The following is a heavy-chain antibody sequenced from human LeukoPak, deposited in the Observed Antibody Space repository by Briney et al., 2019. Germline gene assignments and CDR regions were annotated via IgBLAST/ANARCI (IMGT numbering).Heavy chain of an antibody. V-gene: IGHV1-69*04. CDR3: ARSDPLYYYDSSGYYNEGYFDY. CDR2: IIPILGIA. D-gene: IGHD3-22*01. Sequence: SVNVSCKASGGTFSSYAISWVRQAPGQGLEWMGRIIPILGIANYAQKFQGRVTITADKSTSTAYMELSSLRSEDTAVYYCARSDPLYYYDSSGYYNEGYFDYWGQGTLVTVSS. J-gene: IGHJ4*02. CDR1: GGTFSSYA.